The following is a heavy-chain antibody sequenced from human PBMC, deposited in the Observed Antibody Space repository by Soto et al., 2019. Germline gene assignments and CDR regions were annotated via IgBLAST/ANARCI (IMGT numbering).Heavy chain of an antibody. CDR3: VRGYCTTTPCSGDFQH. V-gene: IGHV1-46*01. Sequence: ASVKVSCKASGYKFTTYFIHWVRQAPGQGLEWMGMIHPSGDTGYGQKFRGRVTMTIDTSTTTAYMELRNLTSEDTAIYFSVRGYCTTTPCSGDFQHWGQGTLVTVSS. J-gene: IGHJ1*01. CDR2: IHPSGDT. CDR1: GYKFTTYF. D-gene: IGHD2-8*01.